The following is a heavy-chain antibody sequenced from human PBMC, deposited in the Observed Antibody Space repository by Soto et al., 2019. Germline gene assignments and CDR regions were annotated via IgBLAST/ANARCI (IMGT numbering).Heavy chain of an antibody. CDR1: GFTFNSYW. V-gene: IGHV3-7*01. CDR2: IKQDGSEK. CDR3: ARDRVLRFLEWLPYYGMDV. D-gene: IGHD3-3*01. Sequence: GGSLRLSCAASGFTFNSYWMSWVRQAPGKGLEWVANIKQDGSEKYYVDPVKGRFTISRDNAKNSLCLQMNSLRAEDTAVYYCARDRVLRFLEWLPYYGMDVWGQGTTVTVSS. J-gene: IGHJ6*02.